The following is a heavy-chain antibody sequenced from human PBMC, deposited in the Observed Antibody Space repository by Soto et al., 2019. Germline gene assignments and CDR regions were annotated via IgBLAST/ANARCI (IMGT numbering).Heavy chain of an antibody. CDR1: GFPFSSYG. CDR2: ISYDGSNE. V-gene: IGHV3-30*18. J-gene: IGHJ4*02. Sequence: QVQLVESGGGVVQAGRSLRLSCAASGFPFSSYGIHWVRQAPGKGLEWVAGISYDGSNEHYTDSVKGRFTISRDNSKNTLYLQMNSLRAEDTAVYYCAKDTYFYDTSGYYIFDYWGQGTLVTVSS. CDR3: AKDTYFYDTSGYYIFDY. D-gene: IGHD3-22*01.